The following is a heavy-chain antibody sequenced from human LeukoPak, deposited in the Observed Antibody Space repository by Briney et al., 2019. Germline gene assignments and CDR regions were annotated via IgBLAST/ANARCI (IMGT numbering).Heavy chain of an antibody. J-gene: IGHJ4*02. D-gene: IGHD2-2*01. V-gene: IGHV4-30-4*01. Sequence: SETLSLTCTVSGGSISSGDYYWSWIRQPPGKGLEWIGYIYYSGSTYYNPSLKSRVTISVDTSKNQFFLKLSSVTAADTAVYYCARHDVVPAGPFDYWGQGTLVTVSS. CDR1: GGSISSGDYY. CDR2: IYYSGST. CDR3: ARHDVVPAGPFDY.